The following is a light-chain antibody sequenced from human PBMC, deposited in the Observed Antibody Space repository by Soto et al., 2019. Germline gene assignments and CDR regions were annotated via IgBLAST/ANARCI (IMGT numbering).Light chain of an antibody. CDR1: QSVSIY. J-gene: IGKJ4*01. V-gene: IGKV3-11*01. Sequence: VLTQSPATLSLSPGERATLFCKASQSVSIYLGWFQQKPGQVPRVLIYDATNSDGGVPARFSGSGSGTDFTPTISSLEADDSAVSYCQQRDNWHPQTFGAGTKLEIK. CDR2: DAT. CDR3: QQRDNWHPQT.